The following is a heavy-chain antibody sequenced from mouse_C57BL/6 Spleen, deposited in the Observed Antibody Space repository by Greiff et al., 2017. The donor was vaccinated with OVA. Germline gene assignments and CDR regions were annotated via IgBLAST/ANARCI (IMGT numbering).Heavy chain of an antibody. CDR2: ISYDGSN. V-gene: IGHV3-6*01. CDR1: GYSITSGYY. CDR3: ARGGFPGYAMDY. Sequence: EVKLQESGPGLVKPSQSLSLTCSVTGYSITSGYYWNWIRQFPGNKLEWMGYISYDGSNNYNPSLKNRISITRDTSKNQFFLKLNSVTTEDTATYYCARGGFPGYAMDYWGQGTSVTVSS. J-gene: IGHJ4*01.